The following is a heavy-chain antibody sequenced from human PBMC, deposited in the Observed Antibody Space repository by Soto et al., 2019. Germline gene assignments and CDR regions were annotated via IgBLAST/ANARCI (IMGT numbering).Heavy chain of an antibody. D-gene: IGHD3-16*01. CDR2: IYHSGST. CDR3: ARDTYDGNAYWEDRFDP. Sequence: LSLTCAVSGGSISSGGYSWSWIRQPPGKGLEWIGYIYHSGSTYYNPSLKSRVTISVDRSKNQFSLRLSSVTAADTAVYYCARDTYDGNAYWEDRFDPWGQGTLVTVSS. V-gene: IGHV4-30-2*01. CDR1: GGSISSGGYS. J-gene: IGHJ5*02.